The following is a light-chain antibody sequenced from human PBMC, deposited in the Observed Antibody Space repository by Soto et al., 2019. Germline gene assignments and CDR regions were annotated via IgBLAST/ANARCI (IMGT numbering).Light chain of an antibody. V-gene: IGKV3-20*01. CDR2: GAS. CDR1: QSVRSN. Sequence: EIVMTQSPATRSASPLERATLSFMASQSVRSNLAWYQQKPGQAPRLLIYGASSRATGIPDRFSGSGSGTDFTLTISRLEPEDFAVYYCQQYGSSPRTFGQGTKVDI. J-gene: IGKJ1*01. CDR3: QQYGSSPRT.